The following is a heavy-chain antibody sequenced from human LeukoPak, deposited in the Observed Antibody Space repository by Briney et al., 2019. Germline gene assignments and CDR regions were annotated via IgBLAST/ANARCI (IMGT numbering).Heavy chain of an antibody. J-gene: IGHJ2*01. CDR1: GYTFTGYY. CDR3: AREPAYQGWYFDL. D-gene: IGHD2-2*01. Sequence: ASVKVSCKASGYTFTGYYMHWVRQAPGQGLEWMGRINPNSGGTNYAQKFQGRVTMTRDTSISTAYMELSRLRSDDTAVCYCAREPAYQGWYFDLWGRGTLVTVSS. CDR2: INPNSGGT. V-gene: IGHV1-2*06.